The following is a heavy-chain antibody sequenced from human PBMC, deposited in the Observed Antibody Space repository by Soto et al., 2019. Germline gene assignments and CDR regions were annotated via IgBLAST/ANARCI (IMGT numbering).Heavy chain of an antibody. V-gene: IGHV3-30*18. CDR2: ISYDGSNK. J-gene: IGHJ6*02. Sequence: GGSLRLSCAASGFTFSSYSMHWVRQAPGKGLEWVAVISYDGSNKYYADSVKGRFTISRDNSKNTLYLQMNSLRAEDTAVYYCAKDQGSSSWPTVYYYYYGMDVWGQGTTVTVSS. CDR3: AKDQGSSSWPTVYYYYYGMDV. D-gene: IGHD6-13*01. CDR1: GFTFSSYS.